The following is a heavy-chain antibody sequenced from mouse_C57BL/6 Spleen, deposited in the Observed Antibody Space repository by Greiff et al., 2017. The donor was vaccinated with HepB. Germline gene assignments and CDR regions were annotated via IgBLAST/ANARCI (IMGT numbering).Heavy chain of an antibody. CDR3: ARRGVTLNAMDY. V-gene: IGHV5-4*03. CDR1: GFTFSSYA. Sequence: EVMLVESGGGLVKPGGSLKLSCAASGFTFSSYAMSWVRQTPEKRLEWVATISDGGSYTYYPDNVKGRFTISRDNAKNNLYLQMGHLKSEDTAMYYCARRGVTLNAMDYWGQGTSVTVSS. CDR2: ISDGGSYT. D-gene: IGHD2-5*01. J-gene: IGHJ4*01.